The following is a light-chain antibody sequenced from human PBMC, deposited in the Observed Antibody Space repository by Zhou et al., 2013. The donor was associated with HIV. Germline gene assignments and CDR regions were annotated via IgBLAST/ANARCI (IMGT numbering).Light chain of an antibody. CDR3: LQHNSYPRT. J-gene: IGKJ1*01. CDR1: QSINRW. CDR2: AVS. V-gene: IGKV1-5*01. Sequence: DIQMTQSPSTLSASVGDRVTMTCRASQSINRWLAWYQQKPGKAPKRLIYAVSSLQSGVPSRFSGSGSGTEFTLTISSLQPEDFATYYCLQHNSYPRTFGQGTNVEIK.